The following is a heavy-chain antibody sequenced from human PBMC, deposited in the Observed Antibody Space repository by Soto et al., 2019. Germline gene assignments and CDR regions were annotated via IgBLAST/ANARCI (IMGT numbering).Heavy chain of an antibody. CDR2: IIPIFGTA. CDR3: ARDLGYCSSTSCYTLDYFDY. CDR1: GGTFSSYA. J-gene: IGHJ4*02. D-gene: IGHD2-2*02. V-gene: IGHV1-69*06. Sequence: SVKVSCKASGGTFSSYAISWVRQAPGQGLEWMGGIIPIFGTANYAQKFQGRVTITADKSTSTAYMELGSLRSEDTAVYYCARDLGYCSSTSCYTLDYFDYWGQGTLVTVSS.